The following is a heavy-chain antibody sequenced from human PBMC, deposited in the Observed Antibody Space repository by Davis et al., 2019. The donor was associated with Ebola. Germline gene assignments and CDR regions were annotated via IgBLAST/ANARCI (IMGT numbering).Heavy chain of an antibody. CDR1: GFPITNYW. CDR2: IKSDGST. CDR3: ARDGIATFGKVKYYYGMDV. V-gene: IGHV3-74*01. Sequence: GESPKISCAVSGFPITNYWTHWVRQAPGKGLVWVSRIKSDGSTIYADSVKGRFTISRDNAKNTLYLQMNSLRVEDTAVYYCARDGIATFGKVKYYYGMDVWGKGTTVTVSS. D-gene: IGHD6-13*01. J-gene: IGHJ6*04.